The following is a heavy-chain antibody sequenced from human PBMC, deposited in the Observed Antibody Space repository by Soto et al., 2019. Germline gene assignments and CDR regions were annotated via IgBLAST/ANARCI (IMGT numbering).Heavy chain of an antibody. J-gene: IGHJ4*02. V-gene: IGHV1-46*01. D-gene: IGHD2-2*02. CDR1: GYTFTSYY. CDR3: AHKVREVYTYVDYFDY. Sequence: GASVKVSCKASGYTFTSYYMRWVRQAPGQGLEWMGIINPSGGSTSYAQKFQGRLTITKDTSKNQVVLKMTKMDPVDTATYYCAHKVREVYTYVDYFDYWGQGTLVTVSS. CDR2: INPSGGST.